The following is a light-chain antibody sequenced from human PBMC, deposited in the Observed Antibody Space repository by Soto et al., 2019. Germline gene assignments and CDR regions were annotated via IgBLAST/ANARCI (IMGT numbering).Light chain of an antibody. J-gene: IGKJ3*01. V-gene: IGKV3-20*01. CDR3: QQYGGSPLT. CDR2: AAS. Sequence: EIVLTQSPGTLSLSPGERATLSCRASASLSTNSLAWYQQKPGQPPRLLIYAASTRHTDIPDRFTGSGSGKNLPLHLRRLEAEDFAVYYCQQYGGSPLTFGPGTKVEIK. CDR1: ASLSTNS.